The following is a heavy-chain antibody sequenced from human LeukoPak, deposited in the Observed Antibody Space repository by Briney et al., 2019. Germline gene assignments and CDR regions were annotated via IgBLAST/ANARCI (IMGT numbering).Heavy chain of an antibody. Sequence: PSETLSLTCTVSGGSISTSSFYWGWIRQPPGKGLEWIGSIYYSGRTYYNLSLKSRVTISGDTSKNQVSLKLTSVTAADTAVYSCARVLGSGSYSYYYMDVWGKGTTVTVSS. D-gene: IGHD3-10*01. J-gene: IGHJ6*03. CDR1: GGSISTSSFY. V-gene: IGHV4-39*01. CDR3: ARVLGSGSYSYYYMDV. CDR2: IYYSGRT.